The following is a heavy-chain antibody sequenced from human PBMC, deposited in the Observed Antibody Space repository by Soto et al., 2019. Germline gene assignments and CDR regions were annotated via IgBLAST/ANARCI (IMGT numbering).Heavy chain of an antibody. CDR1: EYSFTNYL. CDR2: IYPDDSDT. D-gene: IGHD3-3*01. V-gene: IGHV5-51*01. J-gene: IGHJ6*02. Sequence: GESLNISRKGSEYSFTNYLIVLVRQVPGQGLGWMGIIYPDDSDTRYSPSFQGQVTISADKSMTTAYLQWSSLKASDTAMYYCARRSDFWRASGSWFNGLDVWGQGTTVTVSS. CDR3: ARRSDFWRASGSWFNGLDV.